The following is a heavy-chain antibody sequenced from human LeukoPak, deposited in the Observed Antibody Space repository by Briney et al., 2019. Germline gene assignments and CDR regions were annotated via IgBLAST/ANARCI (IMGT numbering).Heavy chain of an antibody. CDR1: GGTLNNQY. V-gene: IGHV4-59*11. CDR3: ARDQVGYGLDY. CDR2: IFDTGNT. D-gene: IGHD5-18*01. J-gene: IGHJ4*02. Sequence: PSETLSLTCIVSGGTLNNQYWSWIRQPPGQGLEWIGYIFDTGNTNYNPSLKSRVAISLDTSKNQFSLKLRPVTAADTAVYYCARDQVGYGLDYWGQGTLVTVSS.